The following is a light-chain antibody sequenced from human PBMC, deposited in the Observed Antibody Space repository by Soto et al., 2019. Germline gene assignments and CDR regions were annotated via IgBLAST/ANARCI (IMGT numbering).Light chain of an antibody. J-gene: IGKJ1*01. Sequence: VLRQWRGTLSWSRGERATRAGRAGQSVSNNYLAWYQQKPGQAPRLLIYGASNRATGIPDRFSGSGSETDFPLPLCCLAPEHFSLYYSTLSPNSPWTFGQGTKVDIK. CDR2: GAS. CDR3: TLSPNSPWT. V-gene: IGKV3-20*01. CDR1: QSVSNNY.